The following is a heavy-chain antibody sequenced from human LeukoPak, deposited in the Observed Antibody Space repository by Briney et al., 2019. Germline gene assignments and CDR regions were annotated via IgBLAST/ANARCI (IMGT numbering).Heavy chain of an antibody. D-gene: IGHD2-2*01. J-gene: IGHJ4*02. CDR3: EAGFVVVPAATRGFDY. V-gene: IGHV1-2*02. CDR1: GYTFTGYY. CDR2: INPNSGGT. Sequence: ASVKLSCKASGYTFTGYYMHWVRQAPGQGLEWMGGINPNSGGTNYAQTFQGRVTMTRDTSITTAYMELDRLRFDDTAVYFCEAGFVVVPAATRGFDYWGQETLVTVSS.